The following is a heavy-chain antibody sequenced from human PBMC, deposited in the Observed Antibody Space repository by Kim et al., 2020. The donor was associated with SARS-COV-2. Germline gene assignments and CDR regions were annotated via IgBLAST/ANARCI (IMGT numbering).Heavy chain of an antibody. V-gene: IGHV1-69*01. D-gene: IGHD3-10*01. Sequence: NYAQKFQGRVTITADESTSTAYMELSSLRSEDTAVYYCARGDSGSYTLDYWGQGTLVTVSS. CDR3: ARGDSGSYTLDY. J-gene: IGHJ4*02.